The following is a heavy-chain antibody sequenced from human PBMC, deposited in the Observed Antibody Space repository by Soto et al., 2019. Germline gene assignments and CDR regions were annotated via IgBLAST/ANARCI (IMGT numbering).Heavy chain of an antibody. Sequence: SVKVSCKPSGGTFSSYAISWVRQAPGQGLEWMGGIIPIFGTANYAQKFQGRVTITADESTSTAYMELSSLRSEDTAVYYCARDLAARLRYYYYGMDVWGQGTTVTVSS. D-gene: IGHD6-6*01. CDR3: ARDLAARLRYYYYGMDV. CDR1: GGTFSSYA. CDR2: IIPIFGTA. J-gene: IGHJ6*02. V-gene: IGHV1-69*13.